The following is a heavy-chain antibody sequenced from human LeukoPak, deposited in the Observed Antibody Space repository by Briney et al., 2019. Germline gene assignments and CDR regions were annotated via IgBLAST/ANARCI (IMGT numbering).Heavy chain of an antibody. Sequence: PGGSLRLSCAASGFTFSSYSMNWVRQAPGKGLEWVSSISSSSSYIYYADSVKGRFTISRDNAKNSLYLQMNSLRAEDTAVYYCASGYCSSTSCYNLDYWGQGPLVPVPS. CDR2: ISSSSSYI. D-gene: IGHD2-2*02. V-gene: IGHV3-21*01. J-gene: IGHJ4*02. CDR3: ASGYCSSTSCYNLDY. CDR1: GFTFSSYS.